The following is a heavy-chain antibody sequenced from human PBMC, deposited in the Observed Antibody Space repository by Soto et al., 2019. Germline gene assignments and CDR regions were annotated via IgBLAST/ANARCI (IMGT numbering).Heavy chain of an antibody. J-gene: IGHJ6*02. V-gene: IGHV3-33*01. CDR1: GFTFSSYG. Sequence: QVQLVESGGGVVQPGRSLRLSCAASGFTFSSYGMQWVRQAPGKGLEWVAVIWYDGSNKYYADSVKGRFTISRDNSKNTLYLQMNSLRAEDTAVYYCARARGGYCSGGSCYTTYYYGMDVWGQGTTVTVSS. CDR3: ARARGGYCSGGSCYTTYYYGMDV. D-gene: IGHD2-15*01. CDR2: IWYDGSNK.